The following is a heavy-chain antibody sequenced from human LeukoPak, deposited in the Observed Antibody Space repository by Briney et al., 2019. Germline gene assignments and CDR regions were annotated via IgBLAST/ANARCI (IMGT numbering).Heavy chain of an antibody. Sequence: GGSLRLSCAASGFTFSSYSMNWVRQAPGKGLEWVSYISSSSSTIYYADSVKGRFTISRDNAKNSLYLQMNSLRAEDTAVYYCARVLELRAVDYWGQGTLVTVSS. CDR1: GFTFSSYS. CDR3: ARVLELRAVDY. J-gene: IGHJ4*02. D-gene: IGHD3-10*01. V-gene: IGHV3-48*01. CDR2: ISSSSSTI.